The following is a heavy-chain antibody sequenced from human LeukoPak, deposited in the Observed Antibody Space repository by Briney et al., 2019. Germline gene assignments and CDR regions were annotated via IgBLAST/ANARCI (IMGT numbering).Heavy chain of an antibody. J-gene: IGHJ4*02. CDR1: GGSFSGYY. CDR2: INHSGST. D-gene: IGHD5-18*01. Sequence: SETLSLTCAVYGGSFSGYYWSWIRQPPGKGLEWIGEINHSGSTNYNPSLKSRVTISVDTPKNQFSLKLSSVTAADTAVYYCAGVDTAMDTFDYWGQGTLVTVSS. CDR3: AGVDTAMDTFDY. V-gene: IGHV4-34*01.